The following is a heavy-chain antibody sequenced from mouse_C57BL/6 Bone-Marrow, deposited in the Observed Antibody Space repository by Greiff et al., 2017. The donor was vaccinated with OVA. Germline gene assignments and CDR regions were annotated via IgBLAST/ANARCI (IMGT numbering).Heavy chain of an antibody. J-gene: IGHJ3*01. D-gene: IGHD2-3*01. V-gene: IGHV7-1*01. CDR2: SRNKANDYTT. CDR3: ARDYGYYEEWFAY. Sequence: DVHLVESGGGLVQSGRSLRLSCATSGFTFSDYYMEWVRQAPGKGLEWIAASRNKANDYTTEYSASVTGRFIVSRDNSQSILYLQMNALRAVDTSIYYCARDYGYYEEWFAYWGQGTLVTVSA. CDR1: GFTFSDYY.